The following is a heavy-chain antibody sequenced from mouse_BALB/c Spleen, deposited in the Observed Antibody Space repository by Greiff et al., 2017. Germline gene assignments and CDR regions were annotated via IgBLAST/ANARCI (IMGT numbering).Heavy chain of an antibody. J-gene: IGHJ2*01. CDR1: GYTFTSYW. Sequence: QVQLQQPGAELVKPGASVKLSCKASGYTFTSYWMHWVKQRPGQGLEWIGEIDPSDSYTNYNQKFKGKATLTVDKSSSTAYMQLSSLTSEDSAVYYCARGAITTAAYFDYWGQGTTLTVSS. CDR2: IDPSDSYT. D-gene: IGHD2-4*01. V-gene: IGHV1-69*02. CDR3: ARGAITTAAYFDY.